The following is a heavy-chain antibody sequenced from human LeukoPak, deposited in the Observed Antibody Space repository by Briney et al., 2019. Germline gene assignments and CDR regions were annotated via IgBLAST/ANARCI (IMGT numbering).Heavy chain of an antibody. V-gene: IGHV3-23*01. CDR3: AKGLVVVTITGYVDY. D-gene: IGHD3-22*01. CDR1: GFTFSSSA. CDR2: ISGSGAST. J-gene: IGHJ4*02. Sequence: GGSLRLSCAASGFTFSSSAMIWVRQAPGKGLEWVSAISGSGASTHYADSVKGRFTISRDNSKNTLYLQMSSLRAEDTAVYYCAKGLVVVTITGYVDYWGQGTLVTVSS.